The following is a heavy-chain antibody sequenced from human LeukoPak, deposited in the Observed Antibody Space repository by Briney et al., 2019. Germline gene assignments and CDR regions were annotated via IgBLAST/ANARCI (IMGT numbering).Heavy chain of an antibody. J-gene: IGHJ6*03. V-gene: IGHV4-59*01. Sequence: SETLSLTYTVSGGSISNYYRSWIRQPPGKGLEWIGYIYYSGSTNYNPSLKSRVTISVDTSKNQFSLKLSSVTAADTAVYYCARGGYCSGGSCYYYYYYMDVWGKGTTVTISS. CDR3: ARGGYCSGGSCYYYYYYMDV. CDR1: GGSISNYY. CDR2: IYYSGST. D-gene: IGHD2-15*01.